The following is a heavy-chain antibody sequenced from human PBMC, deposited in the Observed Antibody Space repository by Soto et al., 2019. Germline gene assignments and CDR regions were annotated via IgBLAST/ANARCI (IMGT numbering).Heavy chain of an antibody. CDR2: IYWYDDK. D-gene: IGHD5-18*01. V-gene: IGHV2-5*01. CDR3: VRRPYVDTENSDY. CDR1: GFSLSISGVG. Sequence: QITLKESGPTLVKPTQTLTLTCTFSGFSLSISGVGVGWIRQPPGKALEWLALIYWYDDKRYHPSLKSTHTSTMYTAHNQQLQTTTNMDLMDRPTYYGVRRPYVDTENSDYSGHGTRVNV. J-gene: IGHJ4*01.